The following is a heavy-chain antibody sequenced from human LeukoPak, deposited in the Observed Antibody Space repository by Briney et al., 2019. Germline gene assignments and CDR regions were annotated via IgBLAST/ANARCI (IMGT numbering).Heavy chain of an antibody. D-gene: IGHD6-13*01. J-gene: IGHJ4*02. CDR1: GFTFSSYS. V-gene: IGHV3-21*01. CDR3: ARDKSRQLAPFDY. Sequence: PGGSLRLSCAASGFTFSSYSMNWVRQAPGKGLEWVSSISSSSSYIYYADSVKGRFTISRDNAKNSLYLQMNSLRAEDTAVYYCARDKSRQLAPFDYWGQGTLVTVSS. CDR2: ISSSSSYI.